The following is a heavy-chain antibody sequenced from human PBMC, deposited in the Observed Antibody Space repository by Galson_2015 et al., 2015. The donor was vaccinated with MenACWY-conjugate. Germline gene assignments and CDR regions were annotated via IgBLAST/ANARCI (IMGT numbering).Heavy chain of an antibody. D-gene: IGHD3-22*01. CDR1: GFRFSSYN. CDR2: IASSPTAM. CDR3: FSSGYLTEHY. J-gene: IGHJ4*02. V-gene: IGHV3-48*04. Sequence: SLRLSCAASGFRFSSYNMNWARQAPGKGLEWISFIASSPTAMFYGDSGKGRLPASGDTAKRSLFLQMNSLRAEDTAVHYCFSSGYLTEHYWGQGTLVTVSS.